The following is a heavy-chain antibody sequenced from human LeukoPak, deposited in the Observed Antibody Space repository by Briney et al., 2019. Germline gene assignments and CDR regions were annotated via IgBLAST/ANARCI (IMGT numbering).Heavy chain of an antibody. Sequence: GGSLRLSCAASGFTVSTHWMHWVRQTPGKGLGWVSRISSDGSRTAYADSVKGRFTISRDNARDTLYLQLNSLGAEDTAVYYCARVSSLWSFDYWGQGTLVTVSS. D-gene: IGHD3-10*01. CDR3: ARVSSLWSFDY. V-gene: IGHV3-74*03. J-gene: IGHJ4*02. CDR2: ISSDGSRT. CDR1: GFTVSTHW.